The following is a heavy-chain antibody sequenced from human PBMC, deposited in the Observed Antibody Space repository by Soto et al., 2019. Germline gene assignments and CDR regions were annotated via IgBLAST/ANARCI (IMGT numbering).Heavy chain of an antibody. J-gene: IGHJ4*02. CDR2: INPNSGGT. CDR3: ARSARSVVVVPAASYYFDY. Sequence: ASVKVSCKASGYTFTGYYMHWVRQAPGQGLERMGWINPNSGGTNYAQKFQGWVTMTRDTSISTAYMELSRLRSDDTAVYYCARSARSVVVVPAASYYFDYWGQGTLVTVSS. D-gene: IGHD2-2*01. CDR1: GYTFTGYY. V-gene: IGHV1-2*04.